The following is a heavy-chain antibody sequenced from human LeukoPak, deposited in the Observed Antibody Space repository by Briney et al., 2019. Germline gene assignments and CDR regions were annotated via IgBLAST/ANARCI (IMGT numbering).Heavy chain of an antibody. D-gene: IGHD3-10*01. CDR3: ARRGVRGCHIDY. J-gene: IGHJ4*02. Sequence: SETLSLTCTVSGYSISSGYYWGWIRQPPGKGLEWIGSIYHSGSTYYNPSLKSRVTISVDTSKNQFSLKLSSVTAADTAVYYCARRGVRGCHIDYWGQGTLVTVSS. V-gene: IGHV4-38-2*02. CDR2: IYHSGST. CDR1: GYSISSGYY.